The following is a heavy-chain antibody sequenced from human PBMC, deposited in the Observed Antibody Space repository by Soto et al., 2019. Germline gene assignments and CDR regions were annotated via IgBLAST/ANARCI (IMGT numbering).Heavy chain of an antibody. CDR2: IWYDGSNK. D-gene: IGHD3-22*01. J-gene: IGHJ4*02. V-gene: IGHV3-33*01. CDR3: ARETYYYDSSGYSAPFDY. Sequence: GGSLRLSXAASGFTFSSYGMHWVRQAPGKGLEWVAVIWYDGSNKYYADSVKGRFTISRDNSKNTLYLQMNSLRAEDTAVYYCARETYYYDSSGYSAPFDYWGQGTLVTVSS. CDR1: GFTFSSYG.